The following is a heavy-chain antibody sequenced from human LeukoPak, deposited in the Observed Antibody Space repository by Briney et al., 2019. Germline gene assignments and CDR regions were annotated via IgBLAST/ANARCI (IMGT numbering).Heavy chain of an antibody. Sequence: SETLSLTCTVSGGSIRSTSHYWAWIRQPPGKRLEWIGSIYYSGSTYYNPSLKSRVTISVVTSKNQFSLSLSSVTAADTAVYYCARLGYDMSWFDPWGQGTLVTVSS. CDR1: GGSIRSTSHY. J-gene: IGHJ5*02. CDR2: IYYSGST. D-gene: IGHD3-9*01. V-gene: IGHV4-39*01. CDR3: ARLGYDMSWFDP.